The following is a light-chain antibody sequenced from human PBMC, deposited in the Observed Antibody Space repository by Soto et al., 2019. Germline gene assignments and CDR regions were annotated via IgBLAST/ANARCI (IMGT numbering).Light chain of an antibody. CDR3: SSYNSDSSYV. CDR2: AVS. V-gene: IGLV2-14*01. CDR1: SSDVGLYDY. Sequence: QSALTQPASVSGSPGQSITISCTGTSSDVGLYDYVSWYQQHPGKAPQLMIYAVSNRPSGVSNRFSASKSGNTASLFISGLQHEQEPDSSCSSYNSDSSYVFGSGTKVTVL. J-gene: IGLJ1*01.